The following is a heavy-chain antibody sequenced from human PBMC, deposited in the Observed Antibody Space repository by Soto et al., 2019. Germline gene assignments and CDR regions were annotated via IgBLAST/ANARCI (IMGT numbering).Heavy chain of an antibody. CDR1: GGSVSSGSYY. Sequence: SETLSLTCTVSGGSVSSGSYYWSWIRQPPGKGLEWIVYIYYSGSTNYNPSLKSRVTISVDTSKNQFSLKLSSVTAADTAVYYCARWVATTDRYYYYGMDVWGQGTTFTVCS. J-gene: IGHJ6*02. CDR3: ARWVATTDRYYYYGMDV. CDR2: IYYSGST. D-gene: IGHD5-12*01. V-gene: IGHV4-61*01.